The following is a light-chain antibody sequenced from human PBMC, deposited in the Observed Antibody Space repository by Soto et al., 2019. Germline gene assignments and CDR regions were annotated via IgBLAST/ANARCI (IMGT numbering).Light chain of an antibody. CDR1: QSVSSSY. CDR3: QQYGSSPLT. CDR2: GAS. V-gene: IGKV3-20*01. J-gene: IGKJ4*01. Sequence: EIVLTQSPGTLSLSPGERATLSCRANQSVSSSYLAWYQQKPGQAPRLLIYGASTRATGIPDRFSGSASGTDFTLTISRLEPEDFAVYYCQQYGSSPLTFGGGTKVDIK.